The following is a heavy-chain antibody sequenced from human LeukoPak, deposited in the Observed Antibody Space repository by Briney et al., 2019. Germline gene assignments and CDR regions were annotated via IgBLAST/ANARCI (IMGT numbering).Heavy chain of an antibody. Sequence: ASVKVSCKASGCTFTTFGISWVRQAPGQGLEWMGWISTYNDNTNYAQNLQGRVTMTTDTSTSTAYMELRSLRSDDTAVYYCARDAIQGRLTSDYWGQGTLVTVSS. J-gene: IGHJ4*02. CDR1: GCTFTTFG. CDR3: ARDAIQGRLTSDY. D-gene: IGHD1-1*01. CDR2: ISTYNDNT. V-gene: IGHV1-18*01.